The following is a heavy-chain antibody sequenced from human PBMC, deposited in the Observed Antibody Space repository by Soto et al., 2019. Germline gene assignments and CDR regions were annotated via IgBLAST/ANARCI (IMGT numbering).Heavy chain of an antibody. CDR3: ARDIESVTAKHFFYYYAMDV. J-gene: IGHJ6*02. CDR1: GFTFSNYG. Sequence: ASGKVSWKASGFTFSNYGLNWVRQAPGQGLEWMGWVSANNGHTNYAQNLQGRVSMTTDTSTSTAYMELRGLTFDDTAVYYCARDIESVTAKHFFYYYAMDVWGQGTTVTVSS. D-gene: IGHD2-8*01. CDR2: VSANNGHT. V-gene: IGHV1-18*01.